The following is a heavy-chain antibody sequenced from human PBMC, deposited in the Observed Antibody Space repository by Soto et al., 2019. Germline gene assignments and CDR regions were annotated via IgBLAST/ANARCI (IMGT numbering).Heavy chain of an antibody. V-gene: IGHV1-18*01. CDR2: ISAYNGNT. Sequence: QVQLVQSGPEVKKPGASVKVSCKASGYIFTNYGISWVRQAPGQGLEWMGWISAYNGNTNYAQIFQGRVTMTTDTFTRTAHLELRALRFADTAVYYCAKFEAGYPSLWGQGTLVTVSS. CDR3: AKFEAGYPSL. CDR1: GYIFTNYG. D-gene: IGHD1-1*01. J-gene: IGHJ4*02.